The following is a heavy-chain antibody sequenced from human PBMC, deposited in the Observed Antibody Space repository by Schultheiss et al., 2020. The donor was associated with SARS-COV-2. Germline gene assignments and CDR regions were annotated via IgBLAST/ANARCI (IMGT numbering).Heavy chain of an antibody. Sequence: ASVKVSCKASGYTFTSYAMHWVRQAPGQRLEWMGWINAGNGNTKYSQKFQGRVTITRDTSASTAYMELSSLRSEDTAVYYCARDWPDSYYYGMDVWGQGTTVTVSS. CDR2: INAGNGNT. D-gene: IGHD1-14*01. CDR1: GYTFTSYA. J-gene: IGHJ6*02. V-gene: IGHV1-3*01. CDR3: ARDWPDSYYYGMDV.